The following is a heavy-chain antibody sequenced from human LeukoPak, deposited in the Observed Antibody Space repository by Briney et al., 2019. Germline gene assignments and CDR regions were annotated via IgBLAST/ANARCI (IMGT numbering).Heavy chain of an antibody. D-gene: IGHD6-6*01. Sequence: GGSLRLSCSASGFTFSNSWMSWLRQAPGQGLEGVAHIKEDGSEKSYVDSVKGRFTIYRDNAKNSLYLKMNSLRAEDTAVYYCARVVVYFDYWGQGTLVTVSS. CDR1: GFTFSNSW. CDR2: IKEDGSEK. J-gene: IGHJ4*02. V-gene: IGHV3-7*04. CDR3: ARVVVYFDY.